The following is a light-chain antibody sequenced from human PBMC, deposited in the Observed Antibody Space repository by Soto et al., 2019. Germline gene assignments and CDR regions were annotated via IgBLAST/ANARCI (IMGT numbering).Light chain of an antibody. CDR1: SSNIGSNT. J-gene: IGLJ1*01. CDR3: AAWDDSLNGYV. V-gene: IGLV1-44*01. CDR2: SNN. Sequence: SVLTQPPSASGTPGQRVTISCSGSSSNIGSNTVNWYQQLLGTAPKLLIYSNNQRPSGVPDRFSGSKSGTSASLAISGLQSEDEADYYCAAWDDSLNGYVFGTGTKVTV.